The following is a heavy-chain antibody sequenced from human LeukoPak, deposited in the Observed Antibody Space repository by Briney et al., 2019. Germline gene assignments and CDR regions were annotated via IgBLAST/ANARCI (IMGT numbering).Heavy chain of an antibody. D-gene: IGHD3-10*01. J-gene: IGHJ4*02. Sequence: GGSLRLSCAASEFTFSNYWMSWVRQAPGKGLEWVAFISYDGTNKYYADSVKGRFTISRDNSKNTVYLQMNSLRAEDTAVYYCAKGRMVRGELYYFDYWGQGTLVTVSS. CDR3: AKGRMVRGELYYFDY. CDR1: EFTFSNYW. V-gene: IGHV3-30*18. CDR2: ISYDGTNK.